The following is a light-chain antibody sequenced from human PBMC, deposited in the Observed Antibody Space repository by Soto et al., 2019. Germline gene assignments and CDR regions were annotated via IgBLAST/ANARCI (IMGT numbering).Light chain of an antibody. CDR3: QTWCTGIHVV. CDR2: LDSDGSH. CDR1: SGHSSYA. J-gene: IGLJ2*01. Sequence: QSVLTQSPSASASLGASVKLTCTLSSGHSSYAIAWHQQQPEKGPRYLMKLDSDGSHTKGDAIPDRFSGSSSGAERYLTISSLQSEDEADYYCQTWCTGIHVVFGGGTKLTVL. V-gene: IGLV4-69*01.